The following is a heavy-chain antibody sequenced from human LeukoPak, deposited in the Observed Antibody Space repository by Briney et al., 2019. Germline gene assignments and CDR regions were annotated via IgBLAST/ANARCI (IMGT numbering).Heavy chain of an antibody. CDR1: GGSISSYY. CDR2: IYTSGST. Sequence: SETLSLTCTVSGGSISSYYWSWIRQPAGKGLEWIGRIYTSGSTSYNPSLKSRVTMSVDTSKNQFSLKLSSVTAADTAVYYCARSPPLYGGKSREFDYWGQGTLVTVSS. CDR3: ARSPPLYGGKSREFDY. D-gene: IGHD4-23*01. J-gene: IGHJ4*02. V-gene: IGHV4-4*07.